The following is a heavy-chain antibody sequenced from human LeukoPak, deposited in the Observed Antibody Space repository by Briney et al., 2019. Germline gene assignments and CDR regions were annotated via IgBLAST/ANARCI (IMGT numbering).Heavy chain of an antibody. CDR2: ISYDAINT. V-gene: IGHV3-30*03. CDR3: AREYYYDSSLAFDI. D-gene: IGHD3-22*01. J-gene: IGHJ3*02. CDR1: GFTFSSYG. Sequence: PGGSLRLSCAASGFTFSSYGMHWVRQAPGKGLEWVAVISYDAINTYYADAVKGRFTISRDNSKKTLYLQMNSLRAEDTAVYYCAREYYYDSSLAFDIWGQGTMVTVSS.